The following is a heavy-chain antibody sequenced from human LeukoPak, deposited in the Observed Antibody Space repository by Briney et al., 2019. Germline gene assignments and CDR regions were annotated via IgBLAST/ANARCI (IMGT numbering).Heavy chain of an antibody. V-gene: IGHV3-74*01. J-gene: IGHJ4*02. CDR1: GFSFSNFW. D-gene: IGHD1-1*01. Sequence: GGSLRLSCAASGFSFSNFWMHWVRQAPGMGLVWVSQINPDGTDALYADSVKGRFTISRDNAKNTLYLQMNTLRADDTAVYYCAKGSNFAFDNWGQGILVTVSS. CDR2: INPDGTDA. CDR3: AKGSNFAFDN.